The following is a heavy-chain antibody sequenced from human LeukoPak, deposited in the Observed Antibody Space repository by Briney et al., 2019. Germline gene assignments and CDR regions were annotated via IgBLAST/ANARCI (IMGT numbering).Heavy chain of an antibody. CDR2: FDPEDGET. J-gene: IGHJ4*02. CDR1: GYTLTELS. V-gene: IGHV1-24*01. D-gene: IGHD3-3*01. Sequence: ASVKVSCKVSGYTLTELSMHWVRQAPGKGLEWMGGFDPEDGETIYAQKFQGRVTMTEDTSTDTAYMELSSLRSEDTAVYYYARGSLGITIFGVDRYVDYWGQGTLVTVSS. CDR3: ARGSLGITIFGVDRYVDY.